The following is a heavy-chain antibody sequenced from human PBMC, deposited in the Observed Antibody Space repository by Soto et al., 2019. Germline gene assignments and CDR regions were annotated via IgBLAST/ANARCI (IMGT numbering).Heavy chain of an antibody. CDR3: ARPPLPGIVVPGGYNYHDGLDV. Sequence: GVSLKISCKGSGDTFTSYWIAWVRQMHGKGLEWMGIIYPGDSDTKYSPSFEGQVTISADKSTNTAYLQWSSLKASDTAMYYCARPPLPGIVVPGGYNYHDGLDVWGQGTPVTVSS. CDR1: GDTFTSYW. J-gene: IGHJ6*02. V-gene: IGHV5-51*01. CDR2: IYPGDSDT. D-gene: IGHD6-19*01.